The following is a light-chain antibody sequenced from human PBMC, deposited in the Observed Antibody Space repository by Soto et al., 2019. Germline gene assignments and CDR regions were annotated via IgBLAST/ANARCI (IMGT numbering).Light chain of an antibody. J-gene: IGLJ2*01. CDR2: EVS. CDR3: TSHAGSINLV. Sequence: QSVLTQPPSASGSPGQSVTISCTGTSSDIGAYNYVSWYQQYTGKAPKLMIYEVSKRPSGVPDRFSGSKSGNTASLTVSGLQAEDEADYYCTSHAGSINLVFGGGTKLTVL. CDR1: SSDIGAYNY. V-gene: IGLV2-8*01.